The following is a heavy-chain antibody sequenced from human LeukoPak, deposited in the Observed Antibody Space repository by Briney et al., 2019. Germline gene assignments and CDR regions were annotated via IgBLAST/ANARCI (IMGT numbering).Heavy chain of an antibody. Sequence: GASVKVSCKTSGYTFSNYGVSWVRQAPGQGLEWMGWISAYNNNTNYAQKFQGRLTMTTDTSTSTAYMELRSLRSDDTAVYYCARGARISSSWYSSVWGQGTLIIVS. D-gene: IGHD2-2*01. CDR2: ISAYNNNT. V-gene: IGHV1-18*01. J-gene: IGHJ4*02. CDR1: GYTFSNYG. CDR3: ARGARISSSWYSSV.